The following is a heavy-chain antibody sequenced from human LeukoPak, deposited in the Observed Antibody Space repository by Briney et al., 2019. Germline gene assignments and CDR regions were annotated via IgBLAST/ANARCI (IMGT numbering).Heavy chain of an antibody. J-gene: IGHJ3*02. CDR1: GGSISSGGYY. Sequence: SQTLSLTCTVSGGSISSGGYYWSWIRQHPGKGLGWIGYIYYSGSTYYNPSLKSRVTISVDTSKNQFSLKLSSVTAADTAVYYCARDPPYYGDYVGAFDIWGQGTMVTVSS. CDR3: ARDPPYYGDYVGAFDI. CDR2: IYYSGST. V-gene: IGHV4-31*03. D-gene: IGHD4-17*01.